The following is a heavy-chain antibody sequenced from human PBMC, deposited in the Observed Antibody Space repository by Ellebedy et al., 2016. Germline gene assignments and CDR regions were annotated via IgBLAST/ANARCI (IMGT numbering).Heavy chain of an antibody. D-gene: IGHD3-10*01. V-gene: IGHV1-24*01. Sequence: ASVKVSXKVSGYTLTELSMHWVRQAPGQALEWMGAVIPHFGKTKYAQKFQGRVTIAADASTSTVYLQLNSLKSEDTAIYYCARDRGPWYYGAGSFTWFDPWGQGTLVTVSS. J-gene: IGHJ5*02. CDR3: ARDRGPWYYGAGSFTWFDP. CDR1: GYTLTELS. CDR2: VIPHFGKT.